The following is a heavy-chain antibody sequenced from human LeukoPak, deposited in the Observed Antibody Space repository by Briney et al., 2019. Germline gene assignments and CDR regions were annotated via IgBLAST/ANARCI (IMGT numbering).Heavy chain of an antibody. CDR2: INHSGST. Sequence: SETLSLTCAVYGGSFSGYYWSWIRQPPGKGLEWIGEINHSGSTNYNPSLKSRVTISVDTSKNQFSLKLSSVTAADTAVYYCARGHRYYDILTGYSCAGFVYWGQGTLVTVSS. V-gene: IGHV4-34*01. CDR1: GGSFSGYY. J-gene: IGHJ4*02. CDR3: ARGHRYYDILTGYSCAGFVY. D-gene: IGHD3-9*01.